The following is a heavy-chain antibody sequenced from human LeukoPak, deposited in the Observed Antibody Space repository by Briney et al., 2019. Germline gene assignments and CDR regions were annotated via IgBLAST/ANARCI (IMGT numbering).Heavy chain of an antibody. CDR1: GGSIRSSTYY. CDR2: IHHSGDT. V-gene: IGHV4-39*01. Sequence: PSETLSLTCTVSGGSIRSSTYYWAWIRQPPGKGLEWTGTIHHSGDTYYNPSLKSRVTISVDTSKNQFSLNLSSVTAADTAVYYCARLGSYYDPPDYWGQGTLVTVSS. CDR3: ARLGSYYDPPDY. D-gene: IGHD3-10*01. J-gene: IGHJ4*02.